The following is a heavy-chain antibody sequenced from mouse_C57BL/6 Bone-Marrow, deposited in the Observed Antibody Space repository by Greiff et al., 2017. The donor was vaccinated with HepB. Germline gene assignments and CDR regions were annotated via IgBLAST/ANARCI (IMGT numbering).Heavy chain of an antibody. CDR1: GYAFSSSW. D-gene: IGHD2-1*01. Sequence: QVQLQQSGPELVKPGASVKISCKASGYAFSSSWMNWVKQRPGKGLEWIGRIYPGVGDTNYNGKFKGKATLTADKSSSTAYMQLSSLTSEDSAVYFCANYGNYGYWGQGTTLTVSS. CDR3: ANYGNYGY. V-gene: IGHV1-82*01. J-gene: IGHJ2*01. CDR2: IYPGVGDT.